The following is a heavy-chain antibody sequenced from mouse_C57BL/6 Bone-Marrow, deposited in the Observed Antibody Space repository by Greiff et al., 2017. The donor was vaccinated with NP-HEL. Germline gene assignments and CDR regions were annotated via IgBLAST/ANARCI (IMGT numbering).Heavy chain of an antibody. CDR1: GFSLTSYG. D-gene: IGHD2-12*01. V-gene: IGHV2-4*01. J-gene: IGHJ3*01. CDR2: IWRGGST. Sequence: QVHVKQSGPGLVQPSQSLSITCTVSGFSLTSYGVPWVRQPPGKGLEWLGVIWRGGSTDYNAAFISRLSISKDNSKSQVFFKMNSLQADDTAIYYCAKADDVGFAYWGQGTLVTVSA. CDR3: AKADDVGFAY.